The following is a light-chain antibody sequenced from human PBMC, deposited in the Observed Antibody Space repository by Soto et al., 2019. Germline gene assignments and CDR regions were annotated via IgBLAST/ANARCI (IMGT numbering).Light chain of an antibody. CDR3: QQYTIWPLT. CDR2: GAS. Sequence: EIVVTQSPATLSVSPGESAILSCRASQGVSTNLAWYQQKPGQAPRLLIYGASSRATGIPERFSGSGSGTEFTLPISSLQSEDFAIYYCQQYTIWPLTFGGGTKVEIK. V-gene: IGKV3-15*01. CDR1: QGVSTN. J-gene: IGKJ4*01.